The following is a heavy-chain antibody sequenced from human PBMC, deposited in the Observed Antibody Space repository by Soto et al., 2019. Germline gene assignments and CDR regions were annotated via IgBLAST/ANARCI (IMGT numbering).Heavy chain of an antibody. D-gene: IGHD3-10*01. CDR3: ARVGGFGATTIDS. J-gene: IGHJ4*02. CDR2: IYYSGST. CDR1: GGSISSGDYY. Sequence: QVQLQESGPGLVKPSQTLSLTCTVSGGSISSGDYYWSWIRQPPGKGLEWIGYIYYSGSTYYNPSLKSRVTVSXDXPTNQFPLKLSSVTAADTAVYYCARVGGFGATTIDSWGQGTLVTVSS. V-gene: IGHV4-30-4*01.